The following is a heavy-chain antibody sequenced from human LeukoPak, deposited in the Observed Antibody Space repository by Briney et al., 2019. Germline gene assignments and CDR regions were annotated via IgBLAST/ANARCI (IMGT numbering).Heavy chain of an antibody. Sequence: ASVKVSCKASGYTFTSYDISWVRQAPGQGLEWMGWISAYNGNTNYAQKLQGRVTMTTDTSTSTAYMELRSLRSDDTAVYYCARANLLWFGELFSNYYGRDVWGQGTTVTVSS. V-gene: IGHV1-18*01. CDR3: ARANLLWFGELFSNYYGRDV. CDR1: GYTFTSYD. D-gene: IGHD3-10*01. J-gene: IGHJ6*02. CDR2: ISAYNGNT.